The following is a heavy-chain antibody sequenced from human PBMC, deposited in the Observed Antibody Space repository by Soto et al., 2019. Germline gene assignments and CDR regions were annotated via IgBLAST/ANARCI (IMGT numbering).Heavy chain of an antibody. CDR2: IMPVFGTS. V-gene: IGHV1-69*06. CDR1: GGTFSNYA. Sequence: QVQLVQSGAEVKKPGSSVKVSCKASGGTFSNYAITWVRQAPGQGPEWMGGIMPVFGTSNYAQKFQGRVTITADKATNTAYMERSSLRSEDTAVFFCARTRRSGYYPNDAADIWGQGTMVIVSS. CDR3: ARTRRSGYYPNDAADI. J-gene: IGHJ3*02. D-gene: IGHD3-3*01.